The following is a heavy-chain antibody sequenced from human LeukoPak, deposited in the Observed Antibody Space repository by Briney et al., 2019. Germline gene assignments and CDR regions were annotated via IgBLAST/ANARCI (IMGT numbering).Heavy chain of an antibody. J-gene: IGHJ4*02. CDR3: VRDFSGGKDY. D-gene: IGHD4-23*01. CDR1: GGSFSGYS. V-gene: IGHV4-59*01. CDR2: IYYRGNT. Sequence: PSETLSLTCAVYGGSFSGYSWSWIRQPPGKGLEWIGYIYYRGNTNYNPSLKSRVTMSVDTSKNQFSLRLTSVTSADTAVYYCVRDFSGGKDYWGQGTLVTVSS.